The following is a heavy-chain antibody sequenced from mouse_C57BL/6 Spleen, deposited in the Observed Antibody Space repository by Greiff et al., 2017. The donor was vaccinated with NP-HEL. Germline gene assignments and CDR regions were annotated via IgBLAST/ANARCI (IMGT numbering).Heavy chain of an antibody. J-gene: IGHJ3*01. V-gene: IGHV1-26*01. CDR3: ARSVAY. Sequence: EVQLQQSGPELVKPGASVKISCKASGYTFTDYYMNWVKQSHGKSLEWIGDINPNNGGTSYNQKFKGKATLTVDKSSSTAYMELRSLTSEDSAVYYGARSVAYWGQGTLVTVSA. CDR1: GYTFTDYY. CDR2: INPNNGGT.